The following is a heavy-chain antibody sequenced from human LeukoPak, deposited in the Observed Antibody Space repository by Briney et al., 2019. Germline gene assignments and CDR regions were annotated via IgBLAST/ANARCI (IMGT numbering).Heavy chain of an antibody. CDR1: GYNFTIYW. CDR2: IYPGDSDT. V-gene: IGHV5-51*01. CDR3: AIFDFLFGEIDNWFDP. J-gene: IGHJ5*02. D-gene: IGHD3-16*01. Sequence: GESLKISCKGSGYNFTIYWIGWVRQMPGKGLEWMGVIYPGDSDTRYSPSFQGQVTISADKSISTAYLQWSSLKASDTAMYYCAIFDFLFGEIDNWFDPWGQGTLVTVSS.